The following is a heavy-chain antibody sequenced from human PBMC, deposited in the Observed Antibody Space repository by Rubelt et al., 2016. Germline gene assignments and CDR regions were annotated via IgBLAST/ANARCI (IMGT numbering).Heavy chain of an antibody. J-gene: IGHJ4*02. Sequence: QVQLHQWGGGLLKPSETLSLTCAVDGEPFRGYSWTWIRQPPGGGLEWIGDIYSSGATFYNPSLERRATTSVDYLNQHFSLSLRSVTAADTGVYYCAGGMNYYGSGTYDFWGRGILVAVSS. V-gene: IGHV4-34*01. CDR1: GEPFRGYS. CDR2: IYSSGAT. D-gene: IGHD3-10*01. CDR3: AGGMNYYGSGTYDF.